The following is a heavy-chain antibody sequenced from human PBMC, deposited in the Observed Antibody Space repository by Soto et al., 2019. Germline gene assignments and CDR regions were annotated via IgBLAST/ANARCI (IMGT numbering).Heavy chain of an antibody. CDR2: IKQDGREK. D-gene: IGHD6-19*01. CDR1: GFTLSSYW. Sequence: EVQLVESGGGLVQPGGSLRLSCAASGFTLSSYWMNWVRQAPGKGLEWVANIKQDGREKYYVDSVKGRFFISRDNAKNSLYLQLNSLRAEDAAVYYCARDADASGWYHYGFDVWGQGTLVTVSS. CDR3: ARDADASGWYHYGFDV. J-gene: IGHJ6*02. V-gene: IGHV3-7*01.